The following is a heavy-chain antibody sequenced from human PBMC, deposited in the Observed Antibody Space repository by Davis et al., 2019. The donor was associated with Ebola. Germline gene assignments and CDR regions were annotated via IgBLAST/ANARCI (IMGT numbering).Heavy chain of an antibody. CDR2: IKGKPDVGPT. CDR3: TVSVDTAMAYGARHYYYYGMDV. V-gene: IGHV3-15*01. CDR1: GFTFSNAW. J-gene: IGHJ6*02. D-gene: IGHD5-18*01. Sequence: GESLKISCAASGFTFSNAWMSWVRQAPGKGLGWVARIKGKPDVGPTAYAPPVKGRFTISRDDSKNTAYLQMNSLKTEDTAVYYCTVSVDTAMAYGARHYYYYGMDVWGQGTTVTVSS.